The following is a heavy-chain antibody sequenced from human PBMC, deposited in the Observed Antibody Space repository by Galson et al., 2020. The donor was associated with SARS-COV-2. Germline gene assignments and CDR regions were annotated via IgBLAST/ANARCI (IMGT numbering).Heavy chain of an antibody. CDR2: INPSGGST. D-gene: IGHD1-26*01. V-gene: IGHV1-46*01. Sequence: ASVKVSCKASGYTFTSHLMHWVRQAPGLGLEWMGIINPSGGSTDYAQRFQGRVTMTRDTSSSTVYMELSSLRSGDTAVYYCARAVGTTVNYYYYGMDVWGQGTTVTVSS. CDR3: ARAVGTTVNYYYYGMDV. J-gene: IGHJ6*02. CDR1: GYTFTSHL.